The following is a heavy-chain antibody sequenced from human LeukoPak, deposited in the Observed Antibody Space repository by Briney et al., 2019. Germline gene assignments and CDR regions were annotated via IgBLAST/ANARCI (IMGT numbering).Heavy chain of an antibody. V-gene: IGHV3-7*01. J-gene: IGHJ4*02. CDR3: ARTLTYYDFWSDDY. CDR1: GFTFSSYW. D-gene: IGHD3-3*01. Sequence: PGGSLRLSCAASGFTFSSYWMSWVRQAPGKGLEWVANIKQDGSEKYYVDSVKGRFTISRDNAKNSLYLQMNSLRAEDTAVYYCARTLTYYDFWSDDYWGQGTLVTVSS. CDR2: IKQDGSEK.